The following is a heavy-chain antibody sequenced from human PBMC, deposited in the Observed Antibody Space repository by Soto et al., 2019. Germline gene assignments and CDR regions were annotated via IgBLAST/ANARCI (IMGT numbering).Heavy chain of an antibody. CDR3: AKGLAVSMGRGEVTLDY. Sequence: EVQLLESGGGLVQPGGSLRLSCAASGFTFSTYAMSWVRQAPGKGLEWVSGISGSGGSTYYADSVKGRFSISRDNSKNTLYLKVNSLRAEDTAVYYCAKGLAVSMGRGEVTLDYWGRGALVIVS. D-gene: IGHD3-10*01. J-gene: IGHJ4*02. V-gene: IGHV3-23*01. CDR1: GFTFSTYA. CDR2: ISGSGGST.